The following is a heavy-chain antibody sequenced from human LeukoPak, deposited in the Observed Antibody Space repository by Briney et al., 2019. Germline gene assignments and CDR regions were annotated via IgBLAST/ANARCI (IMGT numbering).Heavy chain of an antibody. V-gene: IGHV1-24*01. J-gene: IGHJ4*02. CDR3: ATNRGY. CDR1: RYTLTELS. Sequence: ASVKISCKVSRYTLTELSMHRVRQAPGKGVEWRGGFDPEDGETIYAQTLHGRVTMTEDTSTETAYMYLNSLGSEDTAVYFCATNRGYWGQGTLVTVSS. CDR2: FDPEDGET.